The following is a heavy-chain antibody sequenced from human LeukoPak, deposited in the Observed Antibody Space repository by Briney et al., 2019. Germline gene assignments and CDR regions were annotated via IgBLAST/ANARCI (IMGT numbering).Heavy chain of an antibody. Sequence: GESLKISCKASGYKFTSYWIGWVRQMPGKGLEWLGIIYPGDSDTRFSASFQGQVTISDDKSKTTFYLQWSSLEASGSAMYYCVRWRGEYYFDYWGQGTLVTVSS. D-gene: IGHD3-10*01. CDR3: VRWRGEYYFDY. CDR1: GYKFTSYW. J-gene: IGHJ4*02. V-gene: IGHV5-51*01. CDR2: IYPGDSDT.